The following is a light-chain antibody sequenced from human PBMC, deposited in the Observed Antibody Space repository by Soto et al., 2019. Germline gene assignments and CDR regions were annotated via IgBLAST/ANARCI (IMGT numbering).Light chain of an antibody. CDR2: DAS. CDR3: QQYNSYSSFT. Sequence: DIQMTQSPSTLSASVGDRVTITCRASQSISSWLAWYQQKPGKAPKVLIYDASSLESGVPSRFSVSGSGTEFNITISSLQPDAVATYSCQQYNSYSSFTFGQVTKLEIK. V-gene: IGKV1-5*01. J-gene: IGKJ2*01. CDR1: QSISSW.